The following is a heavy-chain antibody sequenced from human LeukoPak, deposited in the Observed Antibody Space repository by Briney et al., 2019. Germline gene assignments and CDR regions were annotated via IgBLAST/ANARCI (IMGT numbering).Heavy chain of an antibody. CDR3: ARVNKRIRANFDY. J-gene: IGHJ4*02. CDR2: INPSGGST. Sequence: ASVKVSCKASGYTFTNDYMHWVRQAPGQGLEWMGIINPSGGSTGYAQKFQGRVTVTRDTSTSTVYMELSSLRSEDTAVYYCARVNKRIRANFDYWGQGTLVTVSS. CDR1: GYTFTNDY. D-gene: IGHD1/OR15-1a*01. V-gene: IGHV1-46*01.